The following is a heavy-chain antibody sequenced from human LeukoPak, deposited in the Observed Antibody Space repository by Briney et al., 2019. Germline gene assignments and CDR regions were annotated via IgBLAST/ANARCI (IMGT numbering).Heavy chain of an antibody. CDR2: INPNSGGT. CDR1: GYTFTGYY. V-gene: IGHV1-2*06. J-gene: IGHJ5*02. D-gene: IGHD2-15*01. Sequence: ASVKVSCKASGYTFTGYYMHWVRQAPGQGLEWMGRINPNSGGTNYAQKFQGRVTMTRDTSISTAYMELSRLRSDDTAVYYCARGYCSGGSCYSVENWFDPWGQGTLVTVSS. CDR3: ARGYCSGGSCYSVENWFDP.